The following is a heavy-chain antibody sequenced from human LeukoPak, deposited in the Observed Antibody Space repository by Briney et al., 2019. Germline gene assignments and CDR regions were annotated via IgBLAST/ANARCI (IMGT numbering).Heavy chain of an antibody. CDR1: GFTLSSYV. V-gene: IGHV3-23*01. J-gene: IGHJ4*02. Sequence: GGSLRLSCAASGFTLSSYVMSWARHPPGEGREWVSGLSDCDDRPHYADSVKGRLTISRDNSRNMLFLQMNSLSAEDTAVYYCGKEKSSSWSPYYFDYWGQGTLVTVSS. D-gene: IGHD6-13*01. CDR3: GKEKSSSWSPYYFDY. CDR2: LSDCDDRP.